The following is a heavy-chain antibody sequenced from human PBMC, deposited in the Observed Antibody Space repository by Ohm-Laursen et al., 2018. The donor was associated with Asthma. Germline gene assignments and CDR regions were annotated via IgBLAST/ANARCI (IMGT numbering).Heavy chain of an antibody. CDR2: IRSKAYGGTT. CDR1: GFTFGDYA. Sequence: SLRLSCAASGFTFGDYAMSWFRQAPGKGLEWVGFIRSKAYGGTTEYAASVKGRFTISRDDSKSTAYLQMNSLKTEDTAVYYCTRASMEYCSSTSCYEGSFGNYYGMDVWGQGTTVTVSS. J-gene: IGHJ6*02. CDR3: TRASMEYCSSTSCYEGSFGNYYGMDV. V-gene: IGHV3-49*03. D-gene: IGHD2-2*01.